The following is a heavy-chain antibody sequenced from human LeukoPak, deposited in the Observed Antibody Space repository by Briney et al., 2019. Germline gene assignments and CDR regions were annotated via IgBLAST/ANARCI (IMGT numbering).Heavy chain of an antibody. V-gene: IGHV4-38-2*02. CDR3: SKGAGGFSYSTWFDP. J-gene: IGHJ5*02. D-gene: IGHD5-18*01. CDR1: GYSISRGYY. CDR2: IFHTGST. Sequence: SETLSLTCTVSGYSISRGYYWAWIRQAPGKGLEWVGSIFHTGSTYHNPSLKSRVTLPVDTSKHQFSLKLASVTAADTAVSLCSKGAGGFSYSTWFDPWGQGTLVTVPS.